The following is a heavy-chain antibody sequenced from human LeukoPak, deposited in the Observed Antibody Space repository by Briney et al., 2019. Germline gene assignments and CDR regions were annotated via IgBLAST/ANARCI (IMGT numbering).Heavy chain of an antibody. CDR2: ISTSGGST. CDR1: GFTFSRYA. Sequence: GGSLRLSCAASGFTFSRYAISWVRQAPEKGLEWVSGISTSGGSTYYADSVKGRFTISRDNSKNTLYLQMNSLRAEDTAIYYCAEGYGDYYTVLDYWGQGTLVTVSS. CDR3: AEGYGDYYTVLDY. D-gene: IGHD4-17*01. J-gene: IGHJ4*02. V-gene: IGHV3-23*01.